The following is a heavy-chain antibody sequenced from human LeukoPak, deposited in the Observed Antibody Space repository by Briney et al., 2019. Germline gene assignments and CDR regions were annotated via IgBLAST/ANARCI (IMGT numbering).Heavy chain of an antibody. V-gene: IGHV4-34*01. J-gene: IGHJ4*02. D-gene: IGHD6-13*01. CDR1: GGSFSGYY. CDR3: ASRAYSRPMGY. CDR2: INHSGST. Sequence: PSETLSLTCAVYGGSFSGYYWSWIRQPLGKGLEWIGEINHSGSTNYNPSLKSRVTISVDTSKNQFSLKLSSVTAADTAVYYCASRAYSRPMGYWGQGTLVTVSS.